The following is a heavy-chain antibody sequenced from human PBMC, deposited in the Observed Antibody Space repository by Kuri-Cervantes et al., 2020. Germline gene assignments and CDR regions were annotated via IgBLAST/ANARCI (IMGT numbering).Heavy chain of an antibody. D-gene: IGHD3-22*01. CDR3: ARDQRHYYDSSGHYYFDY. CDR2: ISGSGGST. V-gene: IGHV3-23*01. Sequence: GESLKISCAASGFTFSSYAMSWVRQAPGKGLEWVSAISGSGGSTYYADSVKGRLTISRDNSKNTLYLQMNSLRAEDTAVYYCARDQRHYYDSSGHYYFDYWGQGTLVTVSS. J-gene: IGHJ4*02. CDR1: GFTFSSYA.